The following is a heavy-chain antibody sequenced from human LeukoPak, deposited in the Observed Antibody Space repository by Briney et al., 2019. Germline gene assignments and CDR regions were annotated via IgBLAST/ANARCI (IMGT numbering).Heavy chain of an antibody. CDR1: GYTFTSYA. D-gene: IGHD1-26*01. V-gene: IGHV1-3*01. J-gene: IGHJ4*02. Sequence: ASVKVSCKASGYTFTSYAIHWVRQAPRQRLEWMGWISAGNGNTKYSQNFQGRVTFIGNTSATTAFMELSSLRSEDAAVYYCARDSGSGNNAYWGQGTLVTVSS. CDR2: ISAGNGNT. CDR3: ARDSGSGNNAY.